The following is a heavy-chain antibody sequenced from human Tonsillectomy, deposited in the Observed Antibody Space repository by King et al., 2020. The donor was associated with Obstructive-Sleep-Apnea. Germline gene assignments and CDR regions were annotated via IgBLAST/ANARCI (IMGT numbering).Heavy chain of an antibody. D-gene: IGHD2-21*01. J-gene: IGHJ3*02. CDR1: GFTFDDYA. Sequence: QLVQSGGGLVQPGRSLRLSCAASGFTFDDYAMHWVRQVPGKGLEWVAGVSWNSGRIGYTDSVKGRFTISRDNAKKSLYLQMNSLRAEDTALYYCAKDMNVASDVLDSWGQGTRVTVSS. CDR2: VSWNSGRI. V-gene: IGHV3-9*01. CDR3: AKDMNVASDVLDS.